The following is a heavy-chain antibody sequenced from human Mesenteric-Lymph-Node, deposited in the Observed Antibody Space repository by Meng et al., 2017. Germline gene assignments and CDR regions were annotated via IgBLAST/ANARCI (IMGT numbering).Heavy chain of an antibody. CDR1: GDSIRSTDYY. CDR3: ARVTGKIYYDGSGYPEAFDY. CDR2: IYYSGSR. Sequence: QVQIEEGGQGLVKPPQTLSPPCTGSGDSIRSTDYYWSWVRQPPGKGLEWIGYIYYSGSRYYNPSLKSRVTISVDTSKNQFSLKLSSVTAADTAVYYCARVTGKIYYDGSGYPEAFDYWGQGTLVTVSS. V-gene: IGHV4-30-4*01. D-gene: IGHD3-22*01. J-gene: IGHJ4*02.